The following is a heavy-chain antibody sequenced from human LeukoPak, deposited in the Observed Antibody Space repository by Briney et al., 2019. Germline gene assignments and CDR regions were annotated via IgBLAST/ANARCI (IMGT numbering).Heavy chain of an antibody. J-gene: IGHJ1*01. V-gene: IGHV3-7*01. CDR2: IKQDESLK. Sequence: GGSLRLSCAASGFTFDDYGMSWVRQAPGKGLEWVAGIKQDESLKYYVDSVKGRFTISRDNAKNSLYLQMNSLRAEDTAVYYCVRVKDVNDDITFQHWGQGILVTVSS. D-gene: IGHD3-9*01. CDR1: GFTFDDYG. CDR3: VRVKDVNDDITFQH.